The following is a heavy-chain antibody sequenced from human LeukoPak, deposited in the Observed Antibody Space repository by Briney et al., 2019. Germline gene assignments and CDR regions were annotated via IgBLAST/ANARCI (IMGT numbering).Heavy chain of an antibody. J-gene: IGHJ4*02. V-gene: IGHV3-53*01. CDR1: GFTVSSNY. CDR2: IYSGGST. Sequence: GGSLRLSCAASGFTVSSNYMSWVRQAPGKGLEWVSVIYSGGSTYYADSVKGRFTISRDNAKNSLYLQMNSLRAEDTAVYYCAGDTDYYGSGSYHHWGQGTLVTVSS. CDR3: AGDTDYYGSGSYHH. D-gene: IGHD3-10*01.